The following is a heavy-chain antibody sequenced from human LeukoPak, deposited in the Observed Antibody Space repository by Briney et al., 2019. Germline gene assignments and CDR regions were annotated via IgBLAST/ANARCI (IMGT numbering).Heavy chain of an antibody. V-gene: IGHV3-53*01. D-gene: IGHD6-13*01. CDR1: GFTVSRNY. CDR2: IYSGGST. Sequence: GGSLRLSCAASGFTVSRNYMRWVRQAPGKGLEWVSVIYSGGSTYYADSVKGRFTISRDNSKNTLYLQMNSLRAEDTAVYYCARAAGRRSWYGMDVWGQGTTVTVSS. CDR3: ARAAGRRSWYGMDV. J-gene: IGHJ6*02.